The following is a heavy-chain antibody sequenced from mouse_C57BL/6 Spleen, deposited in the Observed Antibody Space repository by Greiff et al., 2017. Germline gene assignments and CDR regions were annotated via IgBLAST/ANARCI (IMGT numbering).Heavy chain of an antibody. D-gene: IGHD1-1*01. CDR2: IYPRDGST. V-gene: IGHV1-85*01. Sequence: QVQLKESGPELVKPGASVKLSCKASGYTFTSYDINWVKQRPGQGLEWIGWIYPRDGSTKYNEKFKGKATLTVDTSSSTAYMELHSLTSEDSAVYFCARSGPYYYGSSYYFDYWGQGTTLTVSS. CDR3: ARSGPYYYGSSYYFDY. J-gene: IGHJ2*01. CDR1: GYTFTSYD.